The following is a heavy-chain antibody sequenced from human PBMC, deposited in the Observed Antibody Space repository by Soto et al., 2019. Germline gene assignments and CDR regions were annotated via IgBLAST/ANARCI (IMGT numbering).Heavy chain of an antibody. CDR1: GYTFTSYN. CDR2: STSNSGNS. V-gene: IGHV1-8*01. J-gene: IGHJ5*02. CDR3: ARVRDWFDP. D-gene: IGHD3-3*01. Sequence: GASVKVSCKASGYTFTSYNINWVRQAPGQGLEWVAGSTSNSGNSDYAQKFQGRLTVTRDTSISTAYMELSSLRSDDTAVYYCARVRDWFDPWGQGTLVTVSS.